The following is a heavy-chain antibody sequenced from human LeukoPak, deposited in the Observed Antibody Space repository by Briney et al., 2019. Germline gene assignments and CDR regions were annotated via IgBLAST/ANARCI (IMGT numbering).Heavy chain of an antibody. CDR1: GGSISSGYH. D-gene: IGHD3-16*01. Sequence: SETLSLTCTVSGGSISSGYHWGWIRQPPGKGLEWIGTVYRSGTTYYDPSLESRVTISVDTSNNEISLKVRSVTAADTAIYYCARENWVFDYWGQGILVTVSS. CDR3: ARENWVFDY. V-gene: IGHV4-38-2*02. J-gene: IGHJ4*02. CDR2: VYRSGTT.